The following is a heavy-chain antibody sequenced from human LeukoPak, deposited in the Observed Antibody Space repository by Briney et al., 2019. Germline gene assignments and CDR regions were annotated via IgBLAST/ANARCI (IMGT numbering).Heavy chain of an antibody. V-gene: IGHV1-18*01. CDR1: GYTFTSYG. CDR3: ARDPINIATAGNGFDY. J-gene: IGHJ4*02. D-gene: IGHD6-13*01. Sequence: ASVKVSCKASGYTFTSYGISWVRQAPGQGLEWMGWISAYNGNTNYAQKLQGRVTMTTDTSTSTAYMELRSLRAEGTAVYYCARDPINIATAGNGFDYWGQGTLVTVSS. CDR2: ISAYNGNT.